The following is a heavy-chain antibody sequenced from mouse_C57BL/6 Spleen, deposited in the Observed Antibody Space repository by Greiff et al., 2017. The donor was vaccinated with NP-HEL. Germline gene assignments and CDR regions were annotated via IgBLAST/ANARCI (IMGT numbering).Heavy chain of an antibody. V-gene: IGHV1-82*01. CDR2: IYPGDGDT. D-gene: IGHD2-1*01. J-gene: IGHJ4*01. CDR1: GYAFSSSW. Sequence: QVQLKQSGPELVKPGASVKISCKASGYAFSSSWMNWVKQRPGKGLEWIGRIYPGDGDTNYNGKFKGKATLTADKSSSTAYMQLSSLTSEDSAVYFCARFGNYVEAMDYWGQGTSVTVSS. CDR3: ARFGNYVEAMDY.